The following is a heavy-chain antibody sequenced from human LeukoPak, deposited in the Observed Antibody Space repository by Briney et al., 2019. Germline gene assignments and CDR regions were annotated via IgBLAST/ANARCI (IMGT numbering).Heavy chain of an antibody. V-gene: IGHV3-21*01. J-gene: IGHJ4*02. CDR1: GFTFSSYS. CDR3: AREGRDYDFWSGYEKPFDY. CDR2: ISSSSSYI. Sequence: GGSLRLSCAASGFTFSSYSMNWVRQAPGKGLEWVSSISSSSSYIYYADSVKGRFTISRDNAKNSLYLQMNSLRAEDTAVYYCAREGRDYDFWSGYEKPFDYWGQGTLVTVSS. D-gene: IGHD3-3*01.